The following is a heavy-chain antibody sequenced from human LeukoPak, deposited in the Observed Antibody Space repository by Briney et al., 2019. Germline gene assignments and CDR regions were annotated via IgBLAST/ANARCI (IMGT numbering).Heavy chain of an antibody. V-gene: IGHV3-21*01. CDR3: ARVMTTVTKAFDY. J-gene: IGHJ4*02. CDR2: ISSSSSYI. CDR1: GFTFSSYA. D-gene: IGHD4-17*01. Sequence: GGSLRLSRAASGFTFSSYAMNWVRQAPGKGLEWVSSISSSSSYIYYADSVKGRFTISRDNAKNSLYLQMNSLRAEDTAVYYCARVMTTVTKAFDYWGQGTLVTVSS.